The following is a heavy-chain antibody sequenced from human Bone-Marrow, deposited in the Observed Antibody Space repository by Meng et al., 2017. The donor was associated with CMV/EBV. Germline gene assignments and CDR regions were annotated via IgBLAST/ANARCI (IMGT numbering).Heavy chain of an antibody. Sequence: ASVKVSCKASGYTFTSYGISWVRQAPGQGLEWMGWISVYNGNTNYAQKLQGRVTITTDTSTSTAYMELRSLRSDDTAVYYCARDRFPGHSGSYPLGYWGRGMLVTVSS. V-gene: IGHV1-18*01. CDR3: ARDRFPGHSGSYPLGY. D-gene: IGHD1-26*01. J-gene: IGHJ4*02. CDR2: ISVYNGNT. CDR1: GYTFTSYG.